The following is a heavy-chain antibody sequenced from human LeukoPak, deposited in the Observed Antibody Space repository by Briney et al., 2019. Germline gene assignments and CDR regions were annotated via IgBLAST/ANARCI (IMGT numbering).Heavy chain of an antibody. CDR1: GYTFTGYY. CDR2: INPNSGGT. V-gene: IGHV1-2*02. Sequence: GASVKVSCRASGYTFTGYYMHWVRQAPGQGLEWMGWINPNSGGTNYAQKFQGRVTMTRDTSISTAYMELSRLRSEDTAVYYCARGTPLYYDILTGYHNWFDPWGQGTLVTVSS. CDR3: ARGTPLYYDILTGYHNWFDP. J-gene: IGHJ5*02. D-gene: IGHD3-9*01.